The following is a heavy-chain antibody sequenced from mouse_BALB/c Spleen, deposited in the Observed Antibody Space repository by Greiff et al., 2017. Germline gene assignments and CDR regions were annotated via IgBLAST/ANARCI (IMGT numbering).Heavy chain of an antibody. D-gene: IGHD2-14*01. CDR3: ARTYYRFLYAMDY. CDR1: GFDFSRYW. Sequence: EVKVIESGGGLVQPGGSLKLSCAASGFDFSRYWMSWVRQAPGKGLEWIGEINPDSSTINYTPSLKDKFIISRDNAKNTLYLQMSKVRSEDTALYYCARTYYRFLYAMDYWGQGTSVTVSS. CDR2: INPDSSTI. J-gene: IGHJ4*01. V-gene: IGHV4-1*02.